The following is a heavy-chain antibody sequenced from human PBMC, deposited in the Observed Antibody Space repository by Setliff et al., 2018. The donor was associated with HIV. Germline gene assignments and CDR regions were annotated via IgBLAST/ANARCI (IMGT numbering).Heavy chain of an antibody. CDR2: IRYDGSDK. Sequence: GGSLRLSCAASGFTFSSYGMHWVRQAPGKGLEWVAFIRYDGSDKYYADSVKGRFTISRDNSKNTLYLQMSSLRVEDTAVYYCVKVSRGTVVRGVILVGYFDYWGQGTLVTVSS. J-gene: IGHJ4*02. V-gene: IGHV3-30*02. CDR3: VKVSRGTVVRGVILVGYFDY. CDR1: GFTFSSYG. D-gene: IGHD3-10*02.